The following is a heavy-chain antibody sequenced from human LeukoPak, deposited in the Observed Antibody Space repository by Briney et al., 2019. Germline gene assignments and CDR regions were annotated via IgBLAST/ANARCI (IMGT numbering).Heavy chain of an antibody. V-gene: IGHV1-18*01. Sequence: ASVKVSCKASGYTSTSYGITWVRQAPGQGLEWMGGISIYYGKTDYAQKFQGRVTMTTDTSTNTVYMELRSLTSDDTAVYYCTRNFCSNNVCHTHWFDPWGQGTLVTVSS. CDR1: GYTSTSYG. CDR2: ISIYYGKT. D-gene: IGHD2-2*01. CDR3: TRNFCSNNVCHTHWFDP. J-gene: IGHJ5*02.